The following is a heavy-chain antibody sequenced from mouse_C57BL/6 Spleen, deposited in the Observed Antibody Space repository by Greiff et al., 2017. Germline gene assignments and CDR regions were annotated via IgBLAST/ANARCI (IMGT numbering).Heavy chain of an antibody. CDR2: INPNNGGT. CDR3: ARDYDYDGGFAY. V-gene: IGHV1-26*01. D-gene: IGHD2-4*01. Sequence: VQLQQSGPELVKPGASVKISCKASGYTFTDYYMNWVKQSHGKSLEWIGDINPNNGGTSYNQKFKGKATLTVAKSSSTAYMELRSLTAEDSAVYCCARDYDYDGGFAYWGQGTLVTVSA. J-gene: IGHJ3*01. CDR1: GYTFTDYY.